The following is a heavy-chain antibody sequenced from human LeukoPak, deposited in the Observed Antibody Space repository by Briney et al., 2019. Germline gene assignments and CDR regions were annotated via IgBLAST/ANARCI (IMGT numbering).Heavy chain of an antibody. CDR1: GGSISSINW. CDR2: IYHNGST. J-gene: IGHJ6*03. D-gene: IGHD3-22*01. Sequence: SGTLSLTCAVSGGSISSINWWSWVRQPPGKGLEWIGEIYHNGSTNYNPSLKSRVTISVDKSKNQFSLKLSSVTAADTAVYYCARSSEGRYYYDSSGYSYYYYYMDVWGKGTTVTISS. CDR3: ARSSEGRYYYDSSGYSYYYYYMDV. V-gene: IGHV4-4*02.